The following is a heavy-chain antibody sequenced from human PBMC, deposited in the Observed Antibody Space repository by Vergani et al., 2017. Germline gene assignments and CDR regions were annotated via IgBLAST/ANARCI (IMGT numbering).Heavy chain of an antibody. Sequence: QVQLQESGPGLVKTSETLSLTCSASGAPISYWCWSWLRQPAGKGLEWIGRLCPSGSTNYKPSLKSRVTMSIDTSKNQFSLKLTSVTAADTAVYYCATGAGAFNTWGKGTLVTVSS. D-gene: IGHD7-27*01. CDR1: GAPISYWC. J-gene: IGHJ5*02. V-gene: IGHV4-4*07. CDR3: ATGAGAFNT. CDR2: LCPSGST.